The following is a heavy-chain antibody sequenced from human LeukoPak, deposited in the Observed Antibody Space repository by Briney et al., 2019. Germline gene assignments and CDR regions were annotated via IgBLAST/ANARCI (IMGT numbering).Heavy chain of an antibody. CDR3: ARIALGYCSGGSCYPDYYYGMDV. Sequence: SETLSLTCAVYGGSFSGYYWSWIRQPPGKGLEWIGEINHSGSTNYSPSLKSRVTISVDTSKNQFSLKLSSVTAANTAVCYCARIALGYCSGGSCYPDYYYGMDVWGQGTTVTVSS. J-gene: IGHJ6*02. V-gene: IGHV4-34*01. D-gene: IGHD2-15*01. CDR2: INHSGST. CDR1: GGSFSGYY.